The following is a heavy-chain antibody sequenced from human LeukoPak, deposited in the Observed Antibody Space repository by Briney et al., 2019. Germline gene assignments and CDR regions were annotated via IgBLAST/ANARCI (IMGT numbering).Heavy chain of an antibody. CDR3: AKVSSSWYLAGPDY. J-gene: IGHJ4*02. D-gene: IGHD6-13*01. Sequence: GGSLTLSCAASGFSFEDFAMHWVRHVPGKGLEWVSGIDWNSDGIVYAASVEGRFTISRDNAKKSLYLQMNSLEPEDTALYFCAKVSSSWYLAGPDYWGQGTQVTVSS. CDR2: IDWNSDGI. CDR1: GFSFEDFA. V-gene: IGHV3-9*01.